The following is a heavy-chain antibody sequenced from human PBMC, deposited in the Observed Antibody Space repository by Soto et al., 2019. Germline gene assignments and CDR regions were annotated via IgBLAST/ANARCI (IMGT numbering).Heavy chain of an antibody. V-gene: IGHV4-34*01. D-gene: IGHD3-16*02. CDR2: INHSGST. CDR3: ARIWGSYPPYAPA. Sequence: PSETLSLTCAVYGGSFSGYYWSWIRQPPGKGLEWIGEINHSGSTNYNPSLKSRVTISVDTSKNQFSLKLSSVTAADTAVYYCARIWGSYPPYAPAWGQGTLVTVSS. CDR1: GGSFSGYY. J-gene: IGHJ5*02.